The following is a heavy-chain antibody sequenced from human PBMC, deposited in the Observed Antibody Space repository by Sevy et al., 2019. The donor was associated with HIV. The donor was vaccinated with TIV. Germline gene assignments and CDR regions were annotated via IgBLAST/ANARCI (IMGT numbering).Heavy chain of an antibody. Sequence: ASVNVSCKASGYTFTSYYMHWVRQAPGQGLEWMGIINPSGGSTSYAQKFQGRVTMTRETSKSTVYMELSSLRSEDTAVYYCARGGYYDSSGYYQDAFDIWGQGTMVTVSS. J-gene: IGHJ3*02. CDR2: INPSGGST. V-gene: IGHV1-46*01. CDR3: ARGGYYDSSGYYQDAFDI. CDR1: GYTFTSYY. D-gene: IGHD3-22*01.